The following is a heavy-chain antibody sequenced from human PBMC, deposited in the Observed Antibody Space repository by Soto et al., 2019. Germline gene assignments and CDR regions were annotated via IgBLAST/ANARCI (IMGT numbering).Heavy chain of an antibody. CDR3: ARFRYYGSGSYYLKYYFDY. V-gene: IGHV4-30-4*01. D-gene: IGHD3-10*01. Sequence: QVQLQESGPGLVKPSQTLSLTCTVSGGSISSGDYYWSWIRQPPGKGLEWIWYIYYSGSTYYNPSLKSRVTISVDTSKNQFSLKLSSVTAADTAVYYCARFRYYGSGSYYLKYYFDYWGQGTLVTVSS. CDR2: IYYSGST. CDR1: GGSISSGDYY. J-gene: IGHJ4*02.